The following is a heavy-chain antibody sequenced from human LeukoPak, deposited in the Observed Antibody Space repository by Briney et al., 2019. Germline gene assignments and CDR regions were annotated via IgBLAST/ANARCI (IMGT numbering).Heavy chain of an antibody. CDR3: AREGYWVTEAFDI. CDR1: GGSISRYY. V-gene: IGHV4-59*06. Sequence: PSETLSLTCSVSGGSISRYYWSWSRQHPGKGLEWIGYIYYSGSTYYNPSLKSRVTISVDTSKNQFSLKLSSVTAADTAVYYCAREGYWVTEAFDIWGQGTMVTVSS. CDR2: IYYSGST. D-gene: IGHD2-8*02. J-gene: IGHJ3*02.